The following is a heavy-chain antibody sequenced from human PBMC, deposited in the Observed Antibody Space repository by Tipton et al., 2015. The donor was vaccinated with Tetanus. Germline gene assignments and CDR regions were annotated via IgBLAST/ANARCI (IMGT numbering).Heavy chain of an antibody. Sequence: TLSLTCSVFGGSISYYYWSWIRQPPGKGLEWIGHIYYSGNTNYSPSLKGRVTISVDTSKNQFSLKLSSVTAADTAVYYCARDRGQQFVSDWFAPWGQGTLVTVSS. D-gene: IGHD6-6*01. CDR1: GGSISYYY. V-gene: IGHV4-59*01. CDR3: ARDRGQQFVSDWFAP. J-gene: IGHJ5*02. CDR2: IYYSGNT.